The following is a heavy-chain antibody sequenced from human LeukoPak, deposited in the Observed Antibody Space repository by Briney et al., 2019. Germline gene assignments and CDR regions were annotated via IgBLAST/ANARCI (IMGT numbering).Heavy chain of an antibody. Sequence: PSETLSLTCTVSGGSISSYYWSWIRQPPGKGLEWIGYIYYSGSTNYNPSLKSRVTISVDTSKNQFSLRLRSVTAADTAVYYCARTRNSGSSDYWGQGTLVTVSS. V-gene: IGHV4-59*01. CDR1: GGSISSYY. D-gene: IGHD5-12*01. J-gene: IGHJ4*02. CDR2: IYYSGST. CDR3: ARTRNSGSSDY.